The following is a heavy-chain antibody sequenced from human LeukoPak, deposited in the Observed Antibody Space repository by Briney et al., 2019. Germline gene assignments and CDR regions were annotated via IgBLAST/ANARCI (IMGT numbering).Heavy chain of an antibody. CDR3: ASSGYCSSTSCYWGEDWFDP. CDR2: ISSSSSYI. D-gene: IGHD2-2*01. V-gene: IGHV3-21*01. Sequence: PGGSLRLSCAASGFIFSGHGMHWVRQAPGKGLEWVSSISSSSSYIYYAVSVKGRFTISRDNAKNSLYLQMNSLRAEDTAVYYCASSGYCSSTSCYWGEDWFDPWGQGTLVTVSS. CDR1: GFIFSGHG. J-gene: IGHJ5*02.